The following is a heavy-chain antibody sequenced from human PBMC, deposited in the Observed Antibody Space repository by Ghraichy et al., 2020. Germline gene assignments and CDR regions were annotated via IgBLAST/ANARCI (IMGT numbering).Heavy chain of an antibody. V-gene: IGHV4-61*01. J-gene: IGHJ4*02. Sequence: SETLSLTCTVSGGSVSSSSYYWSWIRQPPGKGLEWIGYIYYSGSTNYNPSLKSRVTISVDTPKNQFSLKVSSVTAADTAVYYCARVPGKKSDYDWSFDYWGQGTLVTVSS. CDR1: GGSVSSSSYY. D-gene: IGHD5-12*01. CDR2: IYYSGST. CDR3: ARVPGKKSDYDWSFDY.